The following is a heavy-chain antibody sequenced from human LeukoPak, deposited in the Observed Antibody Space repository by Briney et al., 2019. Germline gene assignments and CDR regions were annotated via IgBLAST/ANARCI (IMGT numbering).Heavy chain of an antibody. J-gene: IGHJ4*02. D-gene: IGHD6-19*01. CDR2: ISGSGGST. CDR1: GFTFSSYA. V-gene: IGHV3-23*01. Sequence: GGSLRLSCAASGFTFSSYAMSWVRQAPGKGLEWVSAISGSGGSTYYADSVKGRFTISRDNAKNSLYLQMSSLRAGDTALYYCARATIAVAGLFDYWGQGTLVTVSS. CDR3: ARATIAVAGLFDY.